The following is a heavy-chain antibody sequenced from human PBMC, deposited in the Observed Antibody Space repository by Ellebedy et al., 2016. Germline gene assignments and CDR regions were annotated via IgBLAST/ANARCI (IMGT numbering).Heavy chain of an antibody. CDR1: GYSFSNYW. Sequence: GESLKISXKASGYSFSNYWIAWVRQMPGKGLEWMGFIYPGDSEIRYSPSFQGQVTISADKSINTAYLRWSSLKASDSAMYYCARGPDGWTTVTTPFEYWGQGTLVTVTS. CDR2: IYPGDSEI. CDR3: ARGPDGWTTVTTPFEY. V-gene: IGHV5-51*01. D-gene: IGHD4-17*01. J-gene: IGHJ4*02.